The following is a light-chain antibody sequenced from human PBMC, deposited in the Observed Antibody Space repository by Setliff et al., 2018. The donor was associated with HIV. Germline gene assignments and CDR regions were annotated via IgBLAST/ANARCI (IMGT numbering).Light chain of an antibody. CDR2: EGT. CDR3: CSYAGTTTFV. J-gene: IGLJ1*01. CDR1: SSDVGGYNL. V-gene: IGLV2-23*01. Sequence: QSALAQPASVSGSPGQSITISCTGTSSDVGGYNLVSWYQQHPGNAPKLMIYEGTKRPSGVSNRISGSKSGNTASLTISGLQAADEADYYCCSYAGTTTFVFGTGTKVTVL.